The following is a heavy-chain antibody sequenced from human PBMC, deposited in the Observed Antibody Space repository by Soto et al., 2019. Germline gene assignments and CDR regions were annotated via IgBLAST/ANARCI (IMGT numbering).Heavy chain of an antibody. CDR3: AKDIVDFWSGPDLDY. V-gene: IGHV3-23*01. J-gene: IGHJ4*01. CDR1: GFTFSSYA. CDR2: ISGSGGST. D-gene: IGHD3-3*01. Sequence: GGSLRLSCAASGFTFSSYAMSWVRQAPGKGLEWVSAISGSGGSTYYADSVEGRFTISRDNSKNTLYLQMNSLRAEDTAVYYCAKDIVDFWSGPDLDYSGHGTLVTVSS.